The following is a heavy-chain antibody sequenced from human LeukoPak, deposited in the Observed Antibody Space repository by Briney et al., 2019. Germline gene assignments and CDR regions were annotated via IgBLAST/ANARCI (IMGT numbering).Heavy chain of an antibody. J-gene: IGHJ4*02. CDR3: ARGRYFDWLFLDY. CDR2: INPNSGGT. Sequence: GASVKVSCKASGYTFTRYYMHWVRQAPGQGLEWMGWINPNSGGTNYAQKFQGWVTMTRDTSISTAYMELSRLRSDDTAVYYCARGRYFDWLFLDYWGQGTLVTVSS. CDR1: GYTFTRYY. V-gene: IGHV1-2*04. D-gene: IGHD3-9*01.